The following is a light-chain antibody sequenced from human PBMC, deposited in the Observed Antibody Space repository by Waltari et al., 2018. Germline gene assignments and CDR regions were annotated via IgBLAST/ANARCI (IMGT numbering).Light chain of an antibody. V-gene: IGLV3-21*04. J-gene: IGLJ2*01. CDR2: YDT. Sequence: SYVLTQPPSVSVAQGKTARITWGGNSIGSKSVHWYQQKPGQAPILVIYYDTDRPSGIPERFSGSNSGNTATLTISRVEAGDEADYYCQVWDSGSDHPVFGGGTKLTVL. CDR3: QVWDSGSDHPV. CDR1: SIGSKS.